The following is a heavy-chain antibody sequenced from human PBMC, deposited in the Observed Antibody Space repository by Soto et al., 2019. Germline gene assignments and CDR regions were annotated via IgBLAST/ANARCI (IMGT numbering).Heavy chain of an antibody. Sequence: ASVKVSCKASGYTFTSYGISWVRQAPGQGLEWMGWISAYNGNTNYAQKLQGRVTMTTDTSTGTAYMELRSLRSDDTAVYYCARVGIGYCSGGSCPNWCDPWGQGTLVTVSS. J-gene: IGHJ5*02. V-gene: IGHV1-18*04. CDR2: ISAYNGNT. D-gene: IGHD2-15*01. CDR1: GYTFTSYG. CDR3: ARVGIGYCSGGSCPNWCDP.